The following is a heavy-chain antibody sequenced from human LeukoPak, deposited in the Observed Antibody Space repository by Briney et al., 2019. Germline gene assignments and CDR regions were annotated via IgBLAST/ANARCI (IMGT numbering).Heavy chain of an antibody. J-gene: IGHJ6*04. CDR1: GFTFSSYA. CDR2: ISFDGTDA. V-gene: IGHV3-30*04. Sequence: PGGSLRLSCAASGFTFSSYAIHWVRQAPGKGLERVAVISFDGTDAFYADSVKGRFTISRDNAKNSLYLQMNSLRAEDTAVYYCAELGITMIGGVWGKGTTVTISS. D-gene: IGHD3-10*02. CDR3: AELGITMIGGV.